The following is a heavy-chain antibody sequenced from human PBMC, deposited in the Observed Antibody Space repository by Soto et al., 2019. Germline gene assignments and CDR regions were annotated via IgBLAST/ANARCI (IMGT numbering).Heavy chain of an antibody. CDR2: IYYSGTT. CDR3: ALRFGTA. J-gene: IGHJ6*02. CDR1: GGSINSGDYY. V-gene: IGHV4-30-4*01. Sequence: QVQLQESGPGLVKPSQTLSLTCTVSGGSINSGDYYWSWIRQPPGKGLEWIGYIYYSGTTYYNPSLRSRVTISLDTSKNRVSLKLNSVTAADTAVYYCALRFGTAWGQGTTVTVSS. D-gene: IGHD5-12*01.